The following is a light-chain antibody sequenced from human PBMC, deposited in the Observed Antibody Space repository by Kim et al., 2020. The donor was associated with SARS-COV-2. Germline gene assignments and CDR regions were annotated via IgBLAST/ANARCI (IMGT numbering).Light chain of an antibody. CDR3: SSYVGSNLRV. J-gene: IGLJ3*02. CDR2: EVS. Sequence: GQSVTTSGTGTSSAGGGYNYVSWDQHQAGKAPKLMIYEVSKRPKGAPDRFSGSKSGNTASLTVSGLQAEEEGDYYCSSYVGSNLRVFGGGTQLSVL. CDR1: SSAGGGYNY. V-gene: IGLV2-8*01.